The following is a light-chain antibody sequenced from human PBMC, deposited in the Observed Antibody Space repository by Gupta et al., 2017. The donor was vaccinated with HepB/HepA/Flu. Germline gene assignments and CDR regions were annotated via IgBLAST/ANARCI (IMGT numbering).Light chain of an antibody. CDR3: SSYTSSSPWV. Sequence: SALTQPASVSGSPGQSITISRTGTSSDVGGYNYVSWYQHHPGKAPKLMIYDVSNRPSGVSNRFSGSKSGNTASLTISGLQAEDEADYYCSSYTSSSPWVFGGGTKLTVL. CDR1: SSDVGGYNY. CDR2: DVS. V-gene: IGLV2-14*03. J-gene: IGLJ3*02.